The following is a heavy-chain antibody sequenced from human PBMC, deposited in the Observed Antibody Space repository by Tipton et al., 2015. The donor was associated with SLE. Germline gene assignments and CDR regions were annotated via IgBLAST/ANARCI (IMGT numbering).Heavy chain of an antibody. CDR2: INHSGST. D-gene: IGHD4-17*01. V-gene: IGHV4-34*01. CDR1: GFTFSSYA. CDR3: ASRTTVTTTDY. J-gene: IGHJ4*02. Sequence: LRLSCAASGFTFSSYAMHWFRQAPGKGLEWIGEINHSGSTNYNPSLKSRVTISVDTSKNQFSLKLSSVTAADTAVYYCASRTTVTTTDYWGQGTLVTVSS.